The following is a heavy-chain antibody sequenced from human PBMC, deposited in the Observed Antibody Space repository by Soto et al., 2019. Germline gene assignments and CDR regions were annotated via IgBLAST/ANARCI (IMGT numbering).Heavy chain of an antibody. Sequence: PSETLSLTCTVSGGSISSYYWSWIRQPPEKGLEWIGYIYYSGNTNYNPSLKSRVTISVDTSKNQFSLKLSSVTAADTAVYYCTRARTGTAGLVDYWGQGTLVTVSS. CDR2: IYYSGNT. D-gene: IGHD1-7*01. V-gene: IGHV4-59*01. J-gene: IGHJ4*02. CDR3: TRARTGTAGLVDY. CDR1: GGSISSYY.